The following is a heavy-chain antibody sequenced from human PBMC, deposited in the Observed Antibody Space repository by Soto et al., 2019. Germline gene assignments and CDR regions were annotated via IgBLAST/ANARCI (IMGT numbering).Heavy chain of an antibody. J-gene: IGHJ6*02. D-gene: IGHD6-19*01. V-gene: IGHV6-1*01. CDR2: TYYRSKWYN. CDR3: ARDRIAVAGIYYYGMDV. CDR1: GDSVSSNSAA. Sequence: SQTLSLTCAISGDSVSSNSAAWNWIRQSPSRGLEWLGRTYYRSKWYNDYAVSVKSRITINPDTSKNQFSLQLNSVTLEDTAVYYCARDRIAVAGIYYYGMDVWGQGTTVTVSS.